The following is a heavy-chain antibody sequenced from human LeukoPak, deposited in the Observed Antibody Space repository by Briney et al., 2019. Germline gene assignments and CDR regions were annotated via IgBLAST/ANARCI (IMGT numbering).Heavy chain of an antibody. CDR1: GWTFSSYA. J-gene: IGHJ6*02. Sequence: GASLKVSCKASGWTFSSYAISWVRQAPGQGLEWMVRIIPIFGTANYAQKFQGRVTITADESTSTAYMELSSLRSEDTAVYYCARDGGYSGYDHENYYGMDVWGQGTTVTVSS. CDR2: IIPIFGTA. V-gene: IGHV1-69*13. D-gene: IGHD5-12*01. CDR3: ARDGGYSGYDHENYYGMDV.